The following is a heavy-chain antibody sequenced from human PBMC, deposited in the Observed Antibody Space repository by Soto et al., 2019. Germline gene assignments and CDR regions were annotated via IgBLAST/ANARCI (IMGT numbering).Heavy chain of an antibody. V-gene: IGHV3-23*01. Sequence: PGGSLRLSCAASGFSFSTYAMTWVGQAPGKGLEGVSAVSGGGRTTYYADSVTGRFTISRDDSKKTLFPQMNNLRAEDTAKYYCAKGLDQFDYWGQGTLVTVSS. CDR2: VSGGGRTT. J-gene: IGHJ4*02. CDR1: GFSFSTYA. CDR3: AKGLDQFDY. D-gene: IGHD1-1*01.